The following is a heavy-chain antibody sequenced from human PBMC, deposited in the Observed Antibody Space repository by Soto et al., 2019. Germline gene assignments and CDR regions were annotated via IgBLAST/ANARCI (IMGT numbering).Heavy chain of an antibody. V-gene: IGHV3-21*01. CDR3: ARASTMVRGVPTQPNAFDI. D-gene: IGHD3-10*01. Sequence: PGGSLRLSCAASGFTFSSYSMNWVRQAPGKGLEWVSSISSSSSYIYYADSVKGRFTISRDNAKNSLYLQMNSLRAEDTAVYYCARASTMVRGVPTQPNAFDIWGQGTMVTVSS. CDR2: ISSSSSYI. CDR1: GFTFSSYS. J-gene: IGHJ3*02.